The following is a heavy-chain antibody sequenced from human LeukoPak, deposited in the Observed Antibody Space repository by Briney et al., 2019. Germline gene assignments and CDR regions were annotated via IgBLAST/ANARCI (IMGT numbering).Heavy chain of an antibody. CDR2: ISYDGSNK. CDR1: GFTFSSYA. CDR3: ARDLYYDILTDDWFDP. D-gene: IGHD3-9*01. V-gene: IGHV3-30*04. J-gene: IGHJ5*02. Sequence: GGSLRLSCAASGFTFSSYAMHWVRQAPGKGLEWVAVISYDGSNKYYADSVKGRFTISRDNAKNSLYLQMNSLRAEDTAVYYCARDLYYDILTDDWFDPWGQGTLVTVSS.